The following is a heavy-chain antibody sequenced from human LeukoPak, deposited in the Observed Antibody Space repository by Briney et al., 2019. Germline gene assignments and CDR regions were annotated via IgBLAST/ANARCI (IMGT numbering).Heavy chain of an antibody. CDR3: ARARRGFNWFDP. J-gene: IGHJ5*02. CDR1: GGSISSYY. Sequence: PSETLSLTCTVSGGSISSYYWSWIRQPPGKGLGWIGYIYYSGSTNYNPSLKSRVTISVDTSKNQFSLKLSSVTAADTAVYYCARARRGFNWFDPWGQGTLVTVSS. D-gene: IGHD2-15*01. CDR2: IYYSGST. V-gene: IGHV4-59*01.